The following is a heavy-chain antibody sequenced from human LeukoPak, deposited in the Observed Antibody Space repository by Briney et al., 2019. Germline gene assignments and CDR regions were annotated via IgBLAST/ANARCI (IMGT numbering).Heavy chain of an antibody. D-gene: IGHD1-26*01. J-gene: IGHJ3*02. CDR3: ARDEWGDAFDI. Sequence: KPGGSLRLSCAASGFTFSSYSMNWVRQAPGKGLEWVSSISSSSSYIHSADSVRGRFTISRDNAKNSLFLQMNSLRAGDTAVYYCARDEWGDAFDIWGQGTMVTVFS. CDR1: GFTFSSYS. V-gene: IGHV3-21*01. CDR2: ISSSSSYI.